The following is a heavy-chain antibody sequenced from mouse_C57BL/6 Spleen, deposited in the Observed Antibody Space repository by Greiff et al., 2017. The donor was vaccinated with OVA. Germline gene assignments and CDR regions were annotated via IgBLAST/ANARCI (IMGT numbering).Heavy chain of an antibody. V-gene: IGHV5-9-1*02. J-gene: IGHJ4*01. CDR1: GFTFSSYA. Sequence: EVKLVESGEGLVKPGGSLKLSCAASGFTFSSYAMSWVRQTPEKRLEWVAYISSGGDYIYYADTVKGRFTISRDYARNTLYLQMSSLKSEDTAMYYCTRDHYYGSSPYAMDYWGQGTSVTVSS. CDR2: ISSGGDYI. CDR3: TRDHYYGSSPYAMDY. D-gene: IGHD1-1*01.